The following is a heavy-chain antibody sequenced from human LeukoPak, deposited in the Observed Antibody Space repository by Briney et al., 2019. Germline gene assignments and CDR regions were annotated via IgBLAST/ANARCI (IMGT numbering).Heavy chain of an antibody. J-gene: IGHJ5*02. Sequence: ASVKVSCKASCHSFTSYGISLVRQAPGQGLEWMGGISAYNGNTNYTQELQARVTLTTDTSTTPAYMVLRSLRSDDPAVYHCARYVVATIADYYDSSGYEDWFDPWGQGPLVTVSS. V-gene: IGHV1-18*01. CDR3: ARYVVATIADYYDSSGYEDWFDP. CDR2: ISAYNGNT. D-gene: IGHD3-22*01. CDR1: CHSFTSYG.